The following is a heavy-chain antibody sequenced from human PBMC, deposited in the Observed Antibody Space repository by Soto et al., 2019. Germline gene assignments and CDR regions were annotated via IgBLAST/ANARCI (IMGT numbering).Heavy chain of an antibody. J-gene: IGHJ4*02. V-gene: IGHV1-46*01. CDR3: ARALTYYYDRSGYWGVDY. CDR1: GYTFTSYY. CDR2: INPSGGST. Sequence: ASVKVSCKASGYTFTSYYMHWVRQAPGQGLEWMGIINPSGGSTSYAQKFQGRVTMTRDTSTSTVYMELSSLRSEDTAVYYCARALTYYYDRSGYWGVDYWGQGTLVTVSS. D-gene: IGHD3-22*01.